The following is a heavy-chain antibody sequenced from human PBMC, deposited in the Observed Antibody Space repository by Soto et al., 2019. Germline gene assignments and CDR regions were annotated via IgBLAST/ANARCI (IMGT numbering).Heavy chain of an antibody. V-gene: IGHV4-34*01. D-gene: IGHD6-19*01. Sequence: QVQLQQWGAGLLKPSETLSLTCAVYGGSFSGYYWSWIRQPPGKGLEWIGEINHSGSTNYNPSLKSRVTISVDTSKNQFSLKLSSVTAADTAVYYCASGYSSGWYTLPADYWGQGTLVTVSS. CDR1: GGSFSGYY. CDR2: INHSGST. CDR3: ASGYSSGWYTLPADY. J-gene: IGHJ4*02.